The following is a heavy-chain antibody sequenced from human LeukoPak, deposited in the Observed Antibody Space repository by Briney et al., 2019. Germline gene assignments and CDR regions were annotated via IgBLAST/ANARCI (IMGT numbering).Heavy chain of an antibody. CDR3: AGAQQLPGNGEFWWSKSHRSGLDY. Sequence: SETLSLTCAVSGGSISSGGYSWSWIRQPPGKGLEWIGYIYHSGSTYYNSSLKSRVTISVDTSKNQFSLKLSSVTAADTAVYYCAGAQQLPGNGEFWWSKSHRSGLDYWGQGTLVTVSS. CDR2: IYHSGST. J-gene: IGHJ4*02. CDR1: GGSISSGGYS. D-gene: IGHD2-21*01. V-gene: IGHV4-30-2*01.